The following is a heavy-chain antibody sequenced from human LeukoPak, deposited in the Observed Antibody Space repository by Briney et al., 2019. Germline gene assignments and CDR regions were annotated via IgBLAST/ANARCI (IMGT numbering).Heavy chain of an antibody. Sequence: GGSLRLSCAASGFTVSSNYMSWVRQAPGKGLEWVSVTYSGGSTYYADSVKGRFTISRDNSKNTLYLQMNSLRAEDTAVYYCARDSCSGGSCYSAYYYGMDVWGQGTTVTVSS. D-gene: IGHD2-15*01. CDR2: TYSGGST. CDR1: GFTVSSNY. CDR3: ARDSCSGGSCYSAYYYGMDV. J-gene: IGHJ6*02. V-gene: IGHV3-66*01.